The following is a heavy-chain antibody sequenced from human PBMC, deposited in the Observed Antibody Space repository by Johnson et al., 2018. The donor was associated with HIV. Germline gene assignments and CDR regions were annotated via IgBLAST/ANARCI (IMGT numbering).Heavy chain of an antibody. J-gene: IGHJ3*01. CDR3: ARGVAMIVF. Sequence: VQLVESGGGLVQPGRSLRLSCAASGFTFDDYAMHWVRQVPGKGLEWVSGISWNSGSIDYADSVKGRFSISRDNAKNSLYLQMNSLKPEDTAVYYCARGVAMIVFWGQGTMVTVSS. D-gene: IGHD3-22*01. CDR1: GFTFDDYA. CDR2: ISWNSGSI. V-gene: IGHV3-9*01.